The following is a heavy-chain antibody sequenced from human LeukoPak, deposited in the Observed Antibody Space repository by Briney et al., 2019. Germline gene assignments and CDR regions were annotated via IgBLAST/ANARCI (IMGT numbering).Heavy chain of an antibody. V-gene: IGHV1-18*01. J-gene: IGHJ4*02. D-gene: IGHD3-3*01. CDR3: ARGGITIFGSTPDY. CDR2: ISAYNGNR. Sequence: APVKVSCKASGYTFTSYGISWVRQAPGQGLEWMGWISAYNGNRNYAQELQGRVTMTTDTSTSTAYMELRSLTSDDTAVYYCARGGITIFGSTPDYWGQGTLVIVSS. CDR1: GYTFTSYG.